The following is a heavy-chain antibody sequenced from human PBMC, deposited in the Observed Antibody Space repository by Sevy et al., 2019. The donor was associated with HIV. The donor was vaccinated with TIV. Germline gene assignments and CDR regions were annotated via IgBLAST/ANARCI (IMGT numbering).Heavy chain of an antibody. CDR2: ISAYNGHT. CDR1: GYTFTNYF. J-gene: IGHJ4*02. V-gene: IGHV1-18*01. CDR3: GRGGLVGATRSQFDY. D-gene: IGHD1-26*01. Sequence: ASVKVSCKASGYTFTNYFIAWVRQAPGQGLEWMGWISAYNGHTNYAQKLQGRVTMTTDTSTTTAYMELGNLTSDDTAVYYCGRGGLVGATRSQFDYWGQGTLVTVSS.